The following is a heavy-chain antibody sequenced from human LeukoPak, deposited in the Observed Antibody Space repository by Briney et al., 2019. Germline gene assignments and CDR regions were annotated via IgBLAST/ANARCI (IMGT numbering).Heavy chain of an antibody. CDR2: IYYSGTT. J-gene: IGHJ4*02. CDR3: ARHSPVYYDFDY. V-gene: IGHV4-59*08. Sequence: SETLSLTCSVSGGSIISYYWSWIRQPPGKGLEWIGYIYYSGTTNYNPSLEGRVTISVDTSKSQFSLKLTSVTAADTAVYYCARHSPVYYDFDYWGQGTLVTVSS. D-gene: IGHD3-10*01. CDR1: GGSIISYY.